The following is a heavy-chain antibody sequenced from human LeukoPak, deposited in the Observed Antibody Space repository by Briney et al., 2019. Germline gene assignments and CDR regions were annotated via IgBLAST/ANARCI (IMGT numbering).Heavy chain of an antibody. CDR2: IKQDGSEK. J-gene: IGHJ3*02. Sequence: GGSLRLSCAASGFTFSSYWMSWVRQAPGKGLEWVANIKQDGSEKYYVDSVKGRFTISRDNAKNSLYLQMNSLRSEDTAVYYCARDQTEGGSGSYFDAFDIWGQGTMVTVSS. CDR1: GFTFSSYW. D-gene: IGHD3-10*01. V-gene: IGHV3-7*03. CDR3: ARDQTEGGSGSYFDAFDI.